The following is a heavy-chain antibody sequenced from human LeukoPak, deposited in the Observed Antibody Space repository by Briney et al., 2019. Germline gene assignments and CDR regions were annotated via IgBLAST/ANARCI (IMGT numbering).Heavy chain of an antibody. CDR3: ATLDSYYDNSGRPLVPD. V-gene: IGHV1-24*01. J-gene: IGHJ4*02. D-gene: IGHD3-22*01. CDR2: FNREDDEA. CDR1: GYTLTDFS. Sequence: RASLKVSCNISGYTLTDFSMHWVRQAPGKGLEWMGGFNREDDEAIYAPHFQGRVTVTEDTSTDTAYMELSSLRSEDTAVYYCATLDSYYDNSGRPLVPDWGRGTLVTVSS.